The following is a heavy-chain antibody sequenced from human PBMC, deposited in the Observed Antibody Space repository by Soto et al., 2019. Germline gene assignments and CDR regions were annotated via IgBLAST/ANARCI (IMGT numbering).Heavy chain of an antibody. J-gene: IGHJ3*02. V-gene: IGHV1-69*15. CDR1: GGTFGSNA. Sequence: QVQLVQSETEVRKPGSSVKVSCRASGGTFGSNAISWVRQAPGQGLELMGNIIPIFGTTKNAQNLQGRVTITADESTNTAYMELSSLRSEDTAIYYCAREGYTFGPGAVRGAFDIWGQGTMVTVSS. D-gene: IGHD1-1*01. CDR3: AREGYTFGPGAVRGAFDI. CDR2: IIPIFGTT.